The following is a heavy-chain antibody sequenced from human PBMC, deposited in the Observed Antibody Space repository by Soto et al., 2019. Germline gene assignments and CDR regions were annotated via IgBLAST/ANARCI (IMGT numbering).Heavy chain of an antibody. J-gene: IGHJ6*02. CDR3: AREETAWPLAYGLDV. CDR2: ITRNSDI. Sequence: GGSLRLSCEGSGFSFEKHAMSWVRQAPGKGLEWVSAITRNSDIYYADSVKGRFTISRDNAQNSVSLQMDSLRAEDTAVYYCAREETAWPLAYGLDVWGQGTTVTVSS. CDR1: GFSFEKHA. D-gene: IGHD2-21*02. V-gene: IGHV3-21*01.